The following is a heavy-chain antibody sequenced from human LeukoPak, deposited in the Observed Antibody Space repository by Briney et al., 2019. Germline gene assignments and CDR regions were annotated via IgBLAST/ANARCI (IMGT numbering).Heavy chain of an antibody. CDR1: GGSISSGDYH. CDR3: ARAASSWSFDY. V-gene: IGHV4-61*08. Sequence: SETLSLTCTVSGGSISSGDYHWSWIRQPPGKGLEWIGYIYYSGSTNYNPSLKSRVTISVDTSKNQFSLKLSSVTAADTAVYYCARAASSWSFDYWGQGTLVTVSS. D-gene: IGHD6-13*01. CDR2: IYYSGST. J-gene: IGHJ4*02.